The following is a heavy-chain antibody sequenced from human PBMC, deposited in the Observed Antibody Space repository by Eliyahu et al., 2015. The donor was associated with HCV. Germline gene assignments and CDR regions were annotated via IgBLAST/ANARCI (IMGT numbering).Heavy chain of an antibody. Sequence: QVQLQQWGAGLLKPSETLSLTCAVYGGSFSGYYWSWIRQPPGKGLEWIGEINHSGSTNYNPSLKSRVTISVDTSKNQFSLKLSSVTAADTAVYYCARVGYCSSTSCWGQGTLVTVSS. CDR2: INHSGST. V-gene: IGHV4-34*01. D-gene: IGHD2-2*01. J-gene: IGHJ4*02. CDR1: GGSFSGYY. CDR3: ARVGYCSSTSC.